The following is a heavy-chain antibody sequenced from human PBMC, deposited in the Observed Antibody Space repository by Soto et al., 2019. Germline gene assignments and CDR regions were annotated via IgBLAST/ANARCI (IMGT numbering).Heavy chain of an antibody. CDR1: GGTFSSYA. V-gene: IGHV1-69*13. D-gene: IGHD6-13*01. J-gene: IGHJ5*02. CDR3: ARAGGIAAAGTGEDWFDP. Sequence: SVQVSCKATGGTFSSYAISWVRQAPGQGLEWMGGIIPIFGTANYAQKFQGRVTITADESTSTAYMELSSLRSEDTAVYYCARAGGIAAAGTGEDWFDPWGQGTLVTVSS. CDR2: IIPIFGTA.